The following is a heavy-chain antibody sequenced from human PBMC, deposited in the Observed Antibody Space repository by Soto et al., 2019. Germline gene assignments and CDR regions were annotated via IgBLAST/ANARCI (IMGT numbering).Heavy chain of an antibody. CDR3: ARDRAHGLDI. Sequence: ASVKVSCKASGYTFASNGISWVRQAPGQGLEWIGWISTYKGNTNYAQNLQGRVTLTRDTSTDTVYMGMRSLKSDDTAVYYCARDRAHGLDIWGQGTMVTVSS. CDR2: ISTYKGNT. CDR1: GYTFASNG. J-gene: IGHJ3*02. V-gene: IGHV1-18*01.